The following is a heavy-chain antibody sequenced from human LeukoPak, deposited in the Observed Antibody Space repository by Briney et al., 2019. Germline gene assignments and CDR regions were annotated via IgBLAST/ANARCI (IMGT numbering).Heavy chain of an antibody. CDR3: ARTKQWLSGSWFDP. Sequence: SETLSLTCTVSGVSISSYYLSWIRQPPGKGLEWVWYIYYSGSTNYNPSLKSRVTISVDTSKNQFSLKLSSVTAADTAVYYCARTKQWLSGSWFDPWGQGTLVTVSS. J-gene: IGHJ5*02. D-gene: IGHD6-19*01. V-gene: IGHV4-59*01. CDR2: IYYSGST. CDR1: GVSISSYY.